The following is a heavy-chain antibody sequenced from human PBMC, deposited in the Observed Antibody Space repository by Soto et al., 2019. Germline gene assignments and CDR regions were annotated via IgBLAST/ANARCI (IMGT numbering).Heavy chain of an antibody. CDR1: GYTFTDYF. J-gene: IGHJ3*02. Sequence: QVQLVQSGAEVKKPGASVKVSCEASGYTFTDYFIHWVRQAPGQGLEWIGWINPYSGGAHLSQKFQGRVTMTRDTSISRGYLEVSSLSPDDTAVFYCARLLLYSHSGVSSHSGFDILGQGTLVTVAS. CDR2: INPYSGGA. D-gene: IGHD1-26*01. V-gene: IGHV1-2*02. CDR3: ARLLLYSHSGVSSHSGFDI.